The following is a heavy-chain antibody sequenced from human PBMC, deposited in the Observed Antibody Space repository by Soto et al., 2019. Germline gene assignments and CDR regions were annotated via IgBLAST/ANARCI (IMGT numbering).Heavy chain of an antibody. CDR3: AKRIAVAGSRYFDY. J-gene: IGHJ4*02. D-gene: IGHD6-19*01. Sequence: GGSLRLSCGASGFTFGGYAGSWVRQAPGKGLEWVSAISGSGGSTYYADSVKGRFTISRDNSKNTLYLQMNSLRAEDTAVYYCAKRIAVAGSRYFDYWGQGTLVTVSS. CDR1: GFTFGGYA. CDR2: ISGSGGST. V-gene: IGHV3-23*01.